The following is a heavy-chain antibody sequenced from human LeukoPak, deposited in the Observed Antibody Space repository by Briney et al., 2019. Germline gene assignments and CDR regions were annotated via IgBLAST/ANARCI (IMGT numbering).Heavy chain of an antibody. D-gene: IGHD3-10*01. Sequence: SETLSLTCTVSGDSLSDYYWNWIRQPPGKGLEWIGYIYYSGNTRYNPSLKSRVTLSVDTSSNQFSLQLTSVTAADTAVYFCARGRFGSPPGCFDPWGQGILVTVSS. J-gene: IGHJ5*02. CDR3: ARGRFGSPPGCFDP. V-gene: IGHV4-59*01. CDR1: GDSLSDYY. CDR2: IYYSGNT.